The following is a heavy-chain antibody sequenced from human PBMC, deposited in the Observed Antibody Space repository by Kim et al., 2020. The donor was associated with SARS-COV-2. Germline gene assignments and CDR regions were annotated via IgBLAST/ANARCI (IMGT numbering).Heavy chain of an antibody. CDR1: GYTFTGYY. J-gene: IGHJ4*02. Sequence: ASVKVSCKASGYTFTGYYMHWVRQAPGQGLEWMGWINPNSGGTNYAQKFQGRVTMTRDTSISTAYMELSRLRSDDTAVYYCARVTAAAAPYYFDYWGQGTLVTVSS. CDR3: ARVTAAAAPYYFDY. V-gene: IGHV1-2*02. CDR2: INPNSGGT. D-gene: IGHD6-13*01.